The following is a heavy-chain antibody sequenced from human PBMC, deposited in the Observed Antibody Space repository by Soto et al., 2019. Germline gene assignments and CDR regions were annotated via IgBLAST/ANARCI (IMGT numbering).Heavy chain of an antibody. D-gene: IGHD2-21*02. V-gene: IGHV1-18*01. CDR2: ISAYNGNT. CDR3: ARVVVVTAEGKYYYYGMDV. CDR1: GYTFTSYG. Sequence: QVQLVQSGAEVKKPGASVKVSCKASGYTFTSYGISWVRQAPGQGLEWMGWISAYNGNTNYAQKLQGRVTMTTDTXXSXAXXELRSLRSDDTAVYYCARVVVVTAEGKYYYYGMDVWGQGTTVTVSS. J-gene: IGHJ6*02.